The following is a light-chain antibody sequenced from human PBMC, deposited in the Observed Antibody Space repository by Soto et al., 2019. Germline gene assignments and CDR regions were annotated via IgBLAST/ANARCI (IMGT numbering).Light chain of an antibody. CDR1: SSDVGGYNY. J-gene: IGLJ3*02. CDR2: EVT. V-gene: IGLV2-8*01. Sequence: QSALTQPPSASGSPGQSVTISCTGTSSDVGGYNYVSWYQQYPGRAPKLMIYEVTKRPSGVPNRFSGSKSRNTASLTVSGLQAEYEADYYCSSYAASNNFYFVFGGGTKLTVL. CDR3: SSYAASNNFYFV.